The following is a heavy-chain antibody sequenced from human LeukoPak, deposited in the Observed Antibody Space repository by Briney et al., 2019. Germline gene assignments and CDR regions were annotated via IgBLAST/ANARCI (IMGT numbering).Heavy chain of an antibody. J-gene: IGHJ3*02. V-gene: IGHV3-7*01. D-gene: IGHD1-26*01. CDR1: GFTFSSYW. Sequence: GGSLRLSCAASGFTFSSYWMSWVRQAPGKGLEWVANIKQDGSEKYYVDSVKGRFTISRDNAKNSLYLQMSSLRAEDTAVYYCARRLVGATRSGAFDIWGQGTMVTVSS. CDR3: ARRLVGATRSGAFDI. CDR2: IKQDGSEK.